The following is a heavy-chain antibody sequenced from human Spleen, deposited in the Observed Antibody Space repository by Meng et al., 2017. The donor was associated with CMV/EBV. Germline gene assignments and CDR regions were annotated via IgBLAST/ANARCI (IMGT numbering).Heavy chain of an antibody. CDR2: ISVYNGAA. J-gene: IGHJ6*02. V-gene: IGHV1-18*04. Sequence: ASVKVSCKASGYDFRSFPITWVRQAPGQGLEWMGWISVYNGAANYGQKFQGRVTMTSDTSTSTAYMELRSLRSDDTAVYYCARDRGYSSDWDLHYNYYGMDVWGQGTTVTVSS. CDR1: GYDFRSFP. CDR3: ARDRGYSSDWDLHYNYYGMDV. D-gene: IGHD5-18*01.